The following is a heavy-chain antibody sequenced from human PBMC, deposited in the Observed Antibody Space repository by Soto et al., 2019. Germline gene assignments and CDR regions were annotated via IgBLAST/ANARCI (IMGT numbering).Heavy chain of an antibody. D-gene: IGHD2-8*01. CDR1: GDYVTSHY. J-gene: IGHJ2*01. V-gene: IGHV4-59*08. CDR2: VYHSEKT. CDR3: ARPKGVAPAVWYFDL. Sequence: QVQLQESGPGLVKPSETLSLTCTVSGDYVTSHYWSWIRQPPGKGLEWIGYVYHSEKTDSSPSLTSRVTISVDTSKNQISLSLTSVTAADTAIYYSARPKGVAPAVWYFDLWGRGTLVTVSS.